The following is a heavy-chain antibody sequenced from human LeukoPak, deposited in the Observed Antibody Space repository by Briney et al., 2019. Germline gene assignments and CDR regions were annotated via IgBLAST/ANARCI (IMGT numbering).Heavy chain of an antibody. CDR3: AGRRDGYNFAFDI. V-gene: IGHV5-51*01. Sequence: RGESLKISCKGSGYSFTSYWIAWVRQMPGKGLEWMGLIYPGGSNTRYSPSFQGQVTFSADKSITTAYLQWSSLRASDTAMYYCAGRRDGYNFAFDIWGQGTMVTVSS. CDR1: GYSFTSYW. J-gene: IGHJ3*02. CDR2: IYPGGSNT. D-gene: IGHD5-24*01.